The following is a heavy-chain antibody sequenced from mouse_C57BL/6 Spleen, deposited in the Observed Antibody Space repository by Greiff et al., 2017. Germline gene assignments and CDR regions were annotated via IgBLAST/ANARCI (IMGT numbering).Heavy chain of an antibody. CDR2: INPSSGYT. V-gene: IGHV1-4*01. CDR1: GYTFTNYT. CDR3: ARGYYSNRFDY. Sequence: QVQLQQSGAELARPGASVKMSCKASGYTFTNYTMHWVKQRPGQGLEWIGYINPSSGYTKYNQKFKDKATLTADKSSSTAYMQLSSLTSEDSAVYYCARGYYSNRFDYWGQGTTRTVSA. D-gene: IGHD2-5*01. J-gene: IGHJ2*01.